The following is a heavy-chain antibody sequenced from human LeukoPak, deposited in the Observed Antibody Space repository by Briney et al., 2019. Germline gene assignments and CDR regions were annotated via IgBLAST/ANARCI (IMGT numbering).Heavy chain of an antibody. D-gene: IGHD3-16*01. CDR1: GFTFSSYGIQFSSYG. CDR3: AKLKINYYYYMDV. CDR2: IRSDGRNK. Sequence: PGGSLRLSCAASGFTFSSYGIQFSSYGMHWVRQAPGQGLEWVAFIRSDGRNKYYADSVKGRFTISRDNTKNMLYLQMNSLRAEDTAVYYCAKLKINYYYYMDVWGTGTTVIVSS. J-gene: IGHJ6*03. V-gene: IGHV3-30*02.